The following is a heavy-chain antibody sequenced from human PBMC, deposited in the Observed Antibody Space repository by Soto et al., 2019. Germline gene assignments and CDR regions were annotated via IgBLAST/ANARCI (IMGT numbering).Heavy chain of an antibody. J-gene: IGHJ6*03. CDR2: IYYSGST. V-gene: IGHV4-59*12. CDR3: ARDGITMVRGYYYYYMDV. Sequence: QVQLQESGPGLVKPSETLSLTCTVSGGSISSYYWSWIRQPPGKVLEWIGYIYYSGSTNYNPSLKSRVTISVDTSKNQFSLKLSSVTAADTAVYYCARDGITMVRGYYYYYMDVWGKGTTVTVSS. D-gene: IGHD3-10*01. CDR1: GGSISSYY.